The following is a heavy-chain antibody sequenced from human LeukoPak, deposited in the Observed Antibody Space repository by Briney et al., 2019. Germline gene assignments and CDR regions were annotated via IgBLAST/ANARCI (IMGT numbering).Heavy chain of an antibody. CDR2: IYYSGST. V-gene: IGHV4-39*07. CDR3: ARDRRVAGKFSWFDP. Sequence: SETLSLTCTVSGGSISSSSYYWGWIRQPPGKGLEWIGSIYYSGSTYYNPSLKSRVTISVDTSKNQFSLKLGSVTAADTAVYYCARDRRVAGKFSWFDPWGQGTLVTVSS. CDR1: GGSISSSSYY. D-gene: IGHD6-19*01. J-gene: IGHJ5*02.